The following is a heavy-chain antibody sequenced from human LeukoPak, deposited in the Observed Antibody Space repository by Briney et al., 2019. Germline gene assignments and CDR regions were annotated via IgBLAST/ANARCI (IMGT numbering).Heavy chain of an antibody. J-gene: IGHJ5*02. CDR2: IYTSGST. V-gene: IGHV4-4*07. D-gene: IGHD2-2*01. Sequence: PSETLSLTCTVSGGSISSYYWSWIRQPAGKGLEWIGRIYTSGSTNYNPSLKSRVIMSVDTSKNQFSLKLSSVTAADTAVYYCARGLGYCSSTSCYLNWFDPWGQGTLVTVSS. CDR3: ARGLGYCSSTSCYLNWFDP. CDR1: GGSISSYY.